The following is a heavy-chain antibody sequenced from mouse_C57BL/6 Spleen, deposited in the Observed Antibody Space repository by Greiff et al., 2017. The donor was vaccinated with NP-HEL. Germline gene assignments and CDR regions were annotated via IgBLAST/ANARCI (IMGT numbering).Heavy chain of an antibody. CDR3: ARDSSGYVVFDY. J-gene: IGHJ2*01. V-gene: IGHV1-76*01. D-gene: IGHD3-2*02. CDR1: GYTFTDYY. CDR2: IYPGSGNT. Sequence: QVQLQQSGAELVRPGASVKLSCKASGYTFTDYYINWVKQRPGQGLEWIARIYPGSGNTYYNEKFKGKATLTAEKSSSTAYMQLSSLTSEDSAVYVCARDSSGYVVFDYWGQGTTLTVSS.